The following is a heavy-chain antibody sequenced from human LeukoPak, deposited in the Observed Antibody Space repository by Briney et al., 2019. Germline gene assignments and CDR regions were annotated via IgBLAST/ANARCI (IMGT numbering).Heavy chain of an antibody. D-gene: IGHD3-22*01. CDR3: ARRDSSGYYHDAFDI. CDR2: IIPIFGTA. CDR1: GGTFSSYA. Sequence: GSSVKVSCKASGGTFSSYAISWVRQAPGQGLEWMGGIIPIFGTANYAQKFQGRVTITADDSTSTAYMELSSLRSEDTAVYYCARRDSSGYYHDAFDIWGQGTMVTVSS. J-gene: IGHJ3*02. V-gene: IGHV1-69*01.